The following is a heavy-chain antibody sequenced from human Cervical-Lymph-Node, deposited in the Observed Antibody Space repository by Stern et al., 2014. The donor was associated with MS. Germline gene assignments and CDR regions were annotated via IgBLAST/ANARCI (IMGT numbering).Heavy chain of an antibody. Sequence: EVQLLESGGGLVKPGGSLRLSCAASGFTFSSYSMNWVRQAPGKGLEWVSSISSSSSYIYYADSVKGRFTISRDNAKNSLYLQMNSLRAEDTAVYYCARDSYDSSGYYAYFDYWGQGTLVTVSS. CDR3: ARDSYDSSGYYAYFDY. J-gene: IGHJ4*02. D-gene: IGHD3-22*01. CDR2: ISSSSSYI. CDR1: GFTFSSYS. V-gene: IGHV3-21*01.